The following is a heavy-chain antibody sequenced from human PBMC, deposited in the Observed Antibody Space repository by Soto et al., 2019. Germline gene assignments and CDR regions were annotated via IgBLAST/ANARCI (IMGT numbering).Heavy chain of an antibody. CDR1: GFTFSTYG. J-gene: IGHJ4*02. CDR3: ARAVGPFDY. CDR2: IWYDGSHK. V-gene: IGHV3-33*01. D-gene: IGHD1-26*01. Sequence: QVQLVESGGGVVQPGRSLRLSCAASGFTFSTYGMHWVRQAPGMGLEWVAVIWYDGSHKDYIDSVKGRFTISRDNSKNILYLQMNSLRVEDTAVYYCARAVGPFDYWGQGILVTVSS.